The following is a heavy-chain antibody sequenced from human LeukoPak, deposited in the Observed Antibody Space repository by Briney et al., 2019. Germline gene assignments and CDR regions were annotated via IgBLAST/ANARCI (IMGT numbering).Heavy chain of an antibody. Sequence: SDTLSLTCTVSGGSISSYYWSWLRQPAGKGLEWIGRIYTSGSTNYNPSLKSRVTMSVDTSKNQFSLKLSAVTATNTAMYYCTRHKSAMVMIWDYCGQGTLLSAS. V-gene: IGHV4-4*07. CDR2: IYTSGST. CDR1: GGSISSYY. J-gene: IGHJ4*02. D-gene: IGHD5-18*01. CDR3: TRHKSAMVMIWDY.